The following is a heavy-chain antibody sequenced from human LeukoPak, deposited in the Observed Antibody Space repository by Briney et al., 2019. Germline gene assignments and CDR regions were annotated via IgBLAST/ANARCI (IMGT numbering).Heavy chain of an antibody. V-gene: IGHV4-39*07. CDR1: GGSISSSSYY. CDR2: IYYSGST. D-gene: IGHD1-14*01. CDR3: ARESSPVYYYYYYYMDV. J-gene: IGHJ6*03. Sequence: SETLSLTCTVSGGSISSSSYYWGWIRQPPGKGLEWIGSIYYSGSTYYNPSLKSRVTISVDTSKNQFSLKLSSVTAADTAVYYCARESSPVYYYYYYYMDVWGKGTTVTVSS.